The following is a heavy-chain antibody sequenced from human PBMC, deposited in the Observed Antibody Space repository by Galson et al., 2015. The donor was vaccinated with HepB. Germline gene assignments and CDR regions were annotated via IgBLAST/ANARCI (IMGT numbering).Heavy chain of an antibody. V-gene: IGHV3-21*01. J-gene: IGHJ5*02. Sequence: SLRLSCAASGFTFSNAWMSWVRQAPGKGLEWVSSISSSSSYIYYADSVKGRFTISRDNAKNSLYLQMNSLRAEDTAVYYCARKYRSSPYYGSIDPWGQGTLVTVSS. CDR3: ARKYRSSPYYGSIDP. CDR2: ISSSSSYI. D-gene: IGHD3-10*01. CDR1: GFTFSNAW.